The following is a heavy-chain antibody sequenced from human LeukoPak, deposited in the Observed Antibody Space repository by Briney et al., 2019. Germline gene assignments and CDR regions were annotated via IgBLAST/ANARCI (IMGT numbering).Heavy chain of an antibody. Sequence: SETLSLTCTVSGGSISSGGYYWSWIRQPPGKGLEWIGYIYHSGSTYYNPSLKSRVTISVDTSKNQFSLKLSSVTAADTAVYYCARGITVVTPYFDYWGQGTLVTVSS. J-gene: IGHJ4*02. CDR2: IYHSGST. V-gene: IGHV4-30-2*01. CDR1: GGSISSGGYY. D-gene: IGHD4-23*01. CDR3: ARGITVVTPYFDY.